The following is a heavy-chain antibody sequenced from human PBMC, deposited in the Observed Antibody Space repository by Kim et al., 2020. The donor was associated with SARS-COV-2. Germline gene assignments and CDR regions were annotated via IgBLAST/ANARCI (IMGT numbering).Heavy chain of an antibody. J-gene: IGHJ4*02. V-gene: IGHV7-4-1*02. D-gene: IGHD2-8*02. Sequence: PTYAPGVTGRFVCSLETSVSTAYLQVSSLKAEDTAVYYCARDSTGYFDSWGQGTLVTVSS. CDR2: P. CDR3: ARDSTGYFDS.